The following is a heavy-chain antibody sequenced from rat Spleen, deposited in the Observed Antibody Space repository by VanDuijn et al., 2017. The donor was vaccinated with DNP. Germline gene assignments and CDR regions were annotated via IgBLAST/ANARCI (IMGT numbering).Heavy chain of an antibody. CDR1: GFNFNEYW. Sequence: EVKLVESGGGLVQPGSSLKLSCAASGFNFNEYWMGWVRQAPGKGLEWIGQINKDRSTINYSPSLKDKLTISRESAQNTLYLQMSKLGSEDTAIYYCARGPNYGGYADYFDYWGQGVTVTVSS. V-gene: IGHV4-2*01. D-gene: IGHD1-11*01. CDR3: ARGPNYGGYADYFDY. J-gene: IGHJ2*01. CDR2: INKDRSTI.